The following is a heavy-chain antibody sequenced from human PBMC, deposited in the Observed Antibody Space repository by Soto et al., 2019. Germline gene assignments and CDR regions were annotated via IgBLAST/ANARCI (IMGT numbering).Heavy chain of an antibody. D-gene: IGHD6-13*01. CDR3: ARGYSSSWNFDY. CDR2: IWYDGSNK. J-gene: IGHJ4*02. V-gene: IGHV3-33*01. CDR1: GFTFSSYG. Sequence: QVQLVESGGGVVQPGRSLRLSCAASGFTFSSYGMHWVRQAPGKGLEWVAVIWYDGSNKYYADSVKGRFTISRDNSKNPLYLQMNSLRAEDTAVYYCARGYSSSWNFDYWGQGTLVTVSS.